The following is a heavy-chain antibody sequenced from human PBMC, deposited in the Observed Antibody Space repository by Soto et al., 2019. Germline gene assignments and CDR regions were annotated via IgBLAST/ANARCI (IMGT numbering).Heavy chain of an antibody. CDR1: GYSVTSSDYY. J-gene: IGHJ6*02. Sequence: SETLSLTCSVPGYSVTSSDYYWAWIRQPPGKGLEWIGCMFYSGLTYYNPSLKSRVTLSVDTSKNQFSVRLNSVTAADTAVYYCAPLSVSLSGPYGIHVWGQGTTVTVSS. V-gene: IGHV4-39*01. CDR2: MFYSGLT. D-gene: IGHD2-15*01. CDR3: APLSVSLSGPYGIHV.